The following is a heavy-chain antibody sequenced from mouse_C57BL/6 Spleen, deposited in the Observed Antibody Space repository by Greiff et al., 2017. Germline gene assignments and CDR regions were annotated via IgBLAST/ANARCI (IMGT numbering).Heavy chain of an antibody. J-gene: IGHJ3*01. V-gene: IGHV3-6*01. CDR3: ATRAY. CDR2: ISYDGSN. Sequence: EVKLQESGPGLVKPSQSLSLTCSVTGYSITSGYYWNWIRQFPGNKLEWMGYISYDGSNNYNPSLKNRISITRDTSKTQFFLKLNSVTTEDTATYYCATRAYWGQGTLVTVSA. CDR1: GYSITSGYY.